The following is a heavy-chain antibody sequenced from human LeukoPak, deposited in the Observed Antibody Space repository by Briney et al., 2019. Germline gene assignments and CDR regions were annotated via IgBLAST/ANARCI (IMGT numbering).Heavy chain of an antibody. CDR3: AREPFPALDY. V-gene: IGHV4-39*07. J-gene: IGHJ4*02. D-gene: IGHD2-2*01. CDR1: GGSISSSSYY. CDR2: IYYSGST. Sequence: SETLSLTCTVSGGSISSSSYYWGWIRQPPGKGLEWIGSIYYSGSTYYNPSLKSRVTISVDTSKNQFSLKLSSVTAADTAVYYCAREPFPALDYWGQGTLVTVSS.